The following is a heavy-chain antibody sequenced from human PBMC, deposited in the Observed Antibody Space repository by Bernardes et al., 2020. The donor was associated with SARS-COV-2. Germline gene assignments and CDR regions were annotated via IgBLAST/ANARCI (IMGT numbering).Heavy chain of an antibody. CDR2: ISGSAGSI. CDR3: TRSRDYGDFGGILRGYYFDC. V-gene: IGHV3-23*01. J-gene: IGHJ4*02. Sequence: GGSLRLSCAASGYSFSSYAMTWVRQAPGKGLEWVSAISGSAGSIYYADSLKGRFTISRDNSKNTLYLQMNSLRAEDTAVYYCTRSRDYGDFGGILRGYYFDCWGQGTLVTVSS. CDR1: GYSFSSYA. D-gene: IGHD4-17*01.